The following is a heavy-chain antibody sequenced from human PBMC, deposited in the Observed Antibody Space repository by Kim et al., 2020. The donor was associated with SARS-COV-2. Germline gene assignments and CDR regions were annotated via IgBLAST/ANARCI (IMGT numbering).Heavy chain of an antibody. J-gene: IGHJ4*02. CDR3: ARHRYSSSWYYFDY. Sequence: SQKFQGRVTITRDTSASTAYMELSSLRSEDTAVYYCARHRYSSSWYYFDYWGQGTLVTVSS. D-gene: IGHD6-13*01. V-gene: IGHV1-3*01.